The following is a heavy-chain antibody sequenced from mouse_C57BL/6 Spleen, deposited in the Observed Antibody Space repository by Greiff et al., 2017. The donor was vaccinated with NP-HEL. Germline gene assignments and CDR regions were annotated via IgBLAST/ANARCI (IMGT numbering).Heavy chain of an antibody. CDR2: IDPETGGT. V-gene: IGHV1-15*01. J-gene: IGHJ1*03. CDR1: GYTFTDYE. Sequence: VQLQQSGAELVRPGASVTLSCKASGYTFTDYEMHWVKQTPVHGLEWIGAIDPETGGTAYNQKFKGKAILTADKSSSTAYMELRSLTSEDSAVYYCTRERDGYYGDWYCDVWGTGTTVTVSS. CDR3: TRERDGYYGDWYCDV. D-gene: IGHD2-3*01.